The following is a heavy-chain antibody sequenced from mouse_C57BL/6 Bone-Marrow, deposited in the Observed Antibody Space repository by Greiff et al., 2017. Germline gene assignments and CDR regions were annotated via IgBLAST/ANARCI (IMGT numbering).Heavy chain of an antibody. CDR1: GYTFTSYW. CDR2: INPSNGGT. J-gene: IGHJ1*03. CDR3: ARVISITTVPDWYFGG. Sequence: VQLQQPGTELVQPGASVQLSCKASGYTFTSYWMHWVKQRPGQGLEWIGNINPSNGGTNYNEKFKSKATLTVDKSSSTAYMQLSSLTSEDSAVYYCARVISITTVPDWYFGGWGTGTTVTDSS. V-gene: IGHV1-53*01. D-gene: IGHD1-1*01.